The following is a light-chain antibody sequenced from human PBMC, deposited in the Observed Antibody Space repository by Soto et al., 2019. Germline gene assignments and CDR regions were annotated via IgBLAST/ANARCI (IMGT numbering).Light chain of an antibody. CDR2: DAF. J-gene: IGKJ5*01. CDR3: QQRHNWPIT. Sequence: EIVLTQSPATLSLSPGERATLSFRASETIRNLLAWYQQRPGQAPRLLIYDAFSRAPGIPARFSGGGSGTDCTLTISSLEPEDVGVYYCQQRHNWPITFGQGTRLEIK. V-gene: IGKV3-11*01. CDR1: ETIRNL.